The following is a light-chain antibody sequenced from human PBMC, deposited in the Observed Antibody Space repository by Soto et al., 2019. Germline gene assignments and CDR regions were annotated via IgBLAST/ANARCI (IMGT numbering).Light chain of an antibody. V-gene: IGKV3-20*01. J-gene: IGKJ4*01. CDR1: QSVSSSY. CDR2: GAS. CDR3: QQYDSSPLT. Sequence: ELVLTQSPGTLSLSPGERATLSCRASQSVSSSYLTWYQQKPGQAPRLLIYGASSSATGIPDRFSGSGSGTDFTLTISRLEPGDFAVYYCQQYDSSPLTFGGGTKVEIK.